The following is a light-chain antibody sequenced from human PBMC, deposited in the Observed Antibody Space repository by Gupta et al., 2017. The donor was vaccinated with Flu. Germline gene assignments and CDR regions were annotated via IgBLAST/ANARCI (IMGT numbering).Light chain of an antibody. CDR1: SSDVGGYNY. CDR3: TSFTSSTTFV. CDR2: EVS. Sequence: QSALTQPASVSGSPGQSITISCTGTSSDVGGYNYVSWYQQHPGNAPKLIIYEVSNRPSGVSNRFAGSKFGNTASLTISGLQGEDEGDYYCTSFTSSTTFVFGGGTKLTVL. J-gene: IGLJ2*01. V-gene: IGLV2-14*01.